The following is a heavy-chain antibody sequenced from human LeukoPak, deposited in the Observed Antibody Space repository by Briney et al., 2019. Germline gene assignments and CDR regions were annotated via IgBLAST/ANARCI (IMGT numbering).Heavy chain of an antibody. Sequence: SGPTLVKPTQTLTLTCTFSGFSLSTTGVGVGWIRQPPGKALESLALIYWNDDKRYSPSLKSRLTVIKDTSKNHVVLIMTNMDPVDTATYYCAQYPDYGGDYDAFDVWGQGTMVTVSS. CDR2: IYWNDDK. CDR1: GFSLSTTGVG. CDR3: AQYPDYGGDYDAFDV. D-gene: IGHD4-23*01. V-gene: IGHV2-5*01. J-gene: IGHJ3*01.